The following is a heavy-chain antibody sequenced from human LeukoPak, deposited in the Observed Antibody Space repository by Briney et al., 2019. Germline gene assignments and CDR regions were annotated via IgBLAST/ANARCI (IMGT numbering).Heavy chain of an antibody. CDR3: ARAGGVKTAALDLDY. Sequence: SQTPSLTCTVSGGSISSYYWSWIRQPPGKGLEWIGYIYYSGSTNYNPSLKSRVTISRDTSKNQFSLKLTSVTTADTAVYYCARAGGVKTAALDLDYWGQGTLVTVSS. J-gene: IGHJ4*02. CDR2: IYYSGST. D-gene: IGHD6-25*01. V-gene: IGHV4-59*01. CDR1: GGSISSYY.